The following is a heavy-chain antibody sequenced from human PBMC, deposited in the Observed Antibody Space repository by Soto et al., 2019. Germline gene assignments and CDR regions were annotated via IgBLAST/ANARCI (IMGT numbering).Heavy chain of an antibody. D-gene: IGHD2-2*01. V-gene: IGHV1-2*04. CDR3: ARGGSSNSLLYYYYGMDV. J-gene: IGHJ6*02. Sequence: ASVKVSCKASGYTFTGYYMHWVRQAPGQGLEWMGWINPNSGGTNYAQKFQGWVTMTRDTSISTAYMELSRLRSDDTAVYYCARGGSSNSLLYYYYGMDVWGQGNTVTVS. CDR1: GYTFTGYY. CDR2: INPNSGGT.